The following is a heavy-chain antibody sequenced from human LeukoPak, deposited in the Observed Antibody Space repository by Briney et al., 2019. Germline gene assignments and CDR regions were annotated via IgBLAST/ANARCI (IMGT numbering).Heavy chain of an antibody. D-gene: IGHD1-26*01. J-gene: IGHJ4*02. CDR1: GDSTSSDRYY. CDR3: ARGRPYSGGYHLDY. Sequence: SETLSLTCTVSGDSTSSDRYYGGWVRQPPGTGLEWIGNIYYSGSTYYNPSLKSRVTMSVDTSKNQFFLKLNSVTAADTAVYYCARGRPYSGGYHLDYWGQGTLVTVSA. CDR2: IYYSGST. V-gene: IGHV4-39*01.